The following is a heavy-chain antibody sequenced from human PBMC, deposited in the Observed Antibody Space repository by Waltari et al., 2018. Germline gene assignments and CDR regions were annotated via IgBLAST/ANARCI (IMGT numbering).Heavy chain of an antibody. CDR2: IYPGDSDT. CDR1: GNNFTTSW. V-gene: IGHV5-51*01. J-gene: IGHJ4*02. CDR3: ARQARGGVIIVPFDQ. Sequence: EVQLAQSAAEVKKPGDSLKISCQGYGNNFTTSWIGWVRQRPGKGLEWMGIIYPGDSDTKYGPSFRGQVTISVDKSISTAYLQWSSLKASDSATYYCARQARGGVIIVPFDQWGQGTLVTVSS. D-gene: IGHD3-16*02.